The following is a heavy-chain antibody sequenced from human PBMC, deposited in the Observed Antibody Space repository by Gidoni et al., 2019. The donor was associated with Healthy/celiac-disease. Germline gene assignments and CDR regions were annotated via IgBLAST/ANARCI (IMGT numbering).Heavy chain of an antibody. CDR2: ISGSGGST. CDR3: AKVGAYCGGDCYSLAGYFQH. CDR1: GFTFSSYA. J-gene: IGHJ1*01. Sequence: EVQLLESGGGLVQPGGSLRLYCAASGFTFSSYAMSWVRQAPGKGLEWVSAISGSGGSTYYADSVKGRFTISRDNSKNTLYLQMNSLRAEDTAVYYCAKVGAYCGGDCYSLAGYFQHWGQGTLVTVSS. D-gene: IGHD2-21*02. V-gene: IGHV3-23*01.